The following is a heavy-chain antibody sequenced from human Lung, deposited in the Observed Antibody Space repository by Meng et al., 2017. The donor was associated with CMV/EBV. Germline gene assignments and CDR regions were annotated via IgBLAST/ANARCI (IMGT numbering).Heavy chain of an antibody. D-gene: IGHD1-7*01. CDR3: ARLTGTVYVHWFDS. V-gene: IGHV4-34*01. J-gene: IGHJ5*01. CDR1: GGSFSGSY. Sequence: LXCAVYGGSFSGSYWHWIRQPPGMGLEWIGEIDGTGRTKYSPSLNSRVTILLDTSKKQFSLELSSVTAADTAVYYCARLTGTVYVHWFDSWCQGTLATVPS. CDR2: IDGTGRT.